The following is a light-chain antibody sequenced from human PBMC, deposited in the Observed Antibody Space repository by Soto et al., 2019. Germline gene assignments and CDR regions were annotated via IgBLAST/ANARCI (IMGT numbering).Light chain of an antibody. Sequence: DIQMTQSPSSLSASVGDRVTITCRASQSITTYLNWYQQKPGKAPNLLIYAASSLQSGVPSRFSGSASGTDCTLTITSLQPEDFATYYCQQTYTTPPTLGQGTKVDIK. CDR1: QSITTY. CDR3: QQTYTTPPT. CDR2: AAS. J-gene: IGKJ1*01. V-gene: IGKV1-39*01.